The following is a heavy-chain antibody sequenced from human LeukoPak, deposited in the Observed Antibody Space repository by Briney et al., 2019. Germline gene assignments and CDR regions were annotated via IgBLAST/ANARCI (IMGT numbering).Heavy chain of an antibody. V-gene: IGHV3-30-3*01. Sequence: GGSLRLSCAASGFNFSSYAMHWVRQAPGKALEWVAVISYDGSNKYYADSVKGRFTISRDNSKNTLYLQMNSLRAEDTAVYYCARTTYYYDSSGYAYWGQGTLVTVSS. J-gene: IGHJ4*02. CDR3: ARTTYYYDSSGYAY. CDR2: ISYDGSNK. D-gene: IGHD3-22*01. CDR1: GFNFSSYA.